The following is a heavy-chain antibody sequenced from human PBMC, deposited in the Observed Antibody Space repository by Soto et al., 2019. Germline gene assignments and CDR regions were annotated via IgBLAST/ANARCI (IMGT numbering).Heavy chain of an antibody. Sequence: SETLSLTCTVSGGSITTGGYYWSWIRQLPGKGLEWIGHRYYSESTYYNPSLKSRVSISLDTSKNQFSPKLSFVTAADTAMYYCARTKCSGGSCYSWSLDYWGQGTPVTVSS. J-gene: IGHJ4*02. CDR3: ARTKCSGGSCYSWSLDY. CDR2: RYYSEST. D-gene: IGHD2-15*01. V-gene: IGHV4-31*03. CDR1: GGSITTGGYY.